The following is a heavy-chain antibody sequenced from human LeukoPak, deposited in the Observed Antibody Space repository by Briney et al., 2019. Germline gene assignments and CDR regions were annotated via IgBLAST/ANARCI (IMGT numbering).Heavy chain of an antibody. J-gene: IGHJ4*02. CDR1: GFTLTSFA. D-gene: IGHD1-1*01. V-gene: IGHV3-23*01. CDR2: ISASGGST. Sequence: GGSLRLSCAPSGFTLTSFAMSWVRQVPGKGLEWVSGISASGGSTTYADSVRGRFTISRDNSKNTMYVQMNNLRDQDTAVYYCAKDQRWKSPHLLDSWGQGTLVTVSS. CDR3: AKDQRWKSPHLLDS.